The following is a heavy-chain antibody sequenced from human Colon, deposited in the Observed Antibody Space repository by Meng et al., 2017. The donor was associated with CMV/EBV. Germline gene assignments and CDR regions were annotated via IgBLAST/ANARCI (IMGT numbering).Heavy chain of an antibody. D-gene: IGHD3-3*01. V-gene: IGHV1-8*01. J-gene: IGHJ6*02. CDR3: ARGLLRFLEWFSPYYYYGMDV. CDR2: MNPNSGNT. CDR1: GYTFTSYD. Sequence: ASAKVSCKASGYTFTSYDINWVRQATGQGLEWMGWMNPNSGNTGYAQKFQGRVTMTRNTSISTAYMELSSLRSEDTAVYYCARGLLRFLEWFSPYYYYGMDVWGQGTTVTVSS.